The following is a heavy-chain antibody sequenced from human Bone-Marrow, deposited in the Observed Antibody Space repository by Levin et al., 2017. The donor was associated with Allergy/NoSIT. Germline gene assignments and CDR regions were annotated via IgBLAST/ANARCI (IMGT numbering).Heavy chain of an antibody. V-gene: IGHV4-31*03. Sequence: SQTLSLTCTVSGGSISSGNYYWSWIRQHPGKGLEWIGHIYYSGTAYHNPSLESRVSISVDTSKNQFSLNLSSVTDADTAVYYCARVINSGGKGWFDSWGQGTLVSVSS. D-gene: IGHD4-23*01. CDR2: IYYSGTA. J-gene: IGHJ5*01. CDR3: ARVINSGGKGWFDS. CDR1: GGSISSGNYY.